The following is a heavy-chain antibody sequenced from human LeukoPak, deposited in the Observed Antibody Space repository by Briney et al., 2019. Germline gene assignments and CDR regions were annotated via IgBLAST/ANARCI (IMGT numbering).Heavy chain of an antibody. CDR2: ISYDGSNK. V-gene: IGHV3-30*04. CDR3: ARDEGRGVTSVIDY. J-gene: IGHJ4*02. CDR1: GFTFSSYA. Sequence: GGSLRLSCAASGFTFSSYAMHWVRQAPGKGLEWVAVISYDGSNKYYADSVKGRFTISRDNSKNTLYLQMNSLRAGDTAAYYCARDEGRGVTSVIDYWGQGTLVTVSS. D-gene: IGHD3-10*01.